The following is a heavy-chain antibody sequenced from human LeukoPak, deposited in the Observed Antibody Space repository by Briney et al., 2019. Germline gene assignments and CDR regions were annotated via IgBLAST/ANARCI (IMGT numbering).Heavy chain of an antibody. CDR2: ISGSGGST. CDR3: AKRGRVLRFLEWLLSFDY. J-gene: IGHJ4*02. D-gene: IGHD3-3*01. Sequence: GGSLRLSCAASGCTFSSYAMSWVRQAPGKGLEWVSAISGSGGSTYYADSVKGRFTISRDNSKNTLYLQMNSLRAEDTAVYYCAKRGRVLRFLEWLLSFDYWGQGTLVTVSS. V-gene: IGHV3-23*01. CDR1: GCTFSSYA.